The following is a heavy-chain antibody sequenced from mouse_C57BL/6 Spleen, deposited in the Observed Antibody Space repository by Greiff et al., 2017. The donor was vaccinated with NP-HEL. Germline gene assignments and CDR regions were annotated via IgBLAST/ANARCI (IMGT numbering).Heavy chain of an antibody. J-gene: IGHJ1*03. CDR1: GYTFTSYW. V-gene: IGHV1-52*01. CDR3: ARGDYYGSSYEYFDV. D-gene: IGHD1-1*01. CDR2: IDPSDSET. Sequence: VQLQQPGAELVRPGSSVKLSCKASGYTFTSYWMHWVKQRPIQGLEWIGNIDPSDSETHYNQKFKDKATLTVDKSSSTAYMQLSSLTSEDSAVYYCARGDYYGSSYEYFDVWGTGTTVTVSS.